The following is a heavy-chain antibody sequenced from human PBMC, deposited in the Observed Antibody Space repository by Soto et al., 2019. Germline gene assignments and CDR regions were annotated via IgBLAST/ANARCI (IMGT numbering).Heavy chain of an antibody. CDR3: ARDDAGAAFDY. CDR2: IWYDGSNK. CDR1: GFTFSSYG. Sequence: GGSLRLSCAASGFTFSSYGMHWVRQAPGKGLEWVAVIWYDGSNKYYADSVKGRFTISRDNSKNTLYLQMNSLRAEDTAVYYCARDDAGAAFDYWGQGTLVTVSS. J-gene: IGHJ4*02. D-gene: IGHD1-26*01. V-gene: IGHV3-33*01.